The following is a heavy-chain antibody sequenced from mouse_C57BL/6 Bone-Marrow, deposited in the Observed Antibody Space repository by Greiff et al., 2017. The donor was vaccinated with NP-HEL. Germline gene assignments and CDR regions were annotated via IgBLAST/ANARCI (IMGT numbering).Heavy chain of an antibody. J-gene: IGHJ2*01. CDR1: GYTFTSYW. D-gene: IGHD1-1*01. CDR2: INPSSGYT. Sequence: VQVVESGAELAKPGASVKLSCKASGYTFTSYWMHWVKQRPGQGLEWIGYINPSSGYTKYNQKFKDKATLTADKSSSTAYMQLSSLTYEDSAVYYCARKNSTTTVVFDYWGQGTTLTVSS. CDR3: ARKNSTTTVVFDY. V-gene: IGHV1-7*01.